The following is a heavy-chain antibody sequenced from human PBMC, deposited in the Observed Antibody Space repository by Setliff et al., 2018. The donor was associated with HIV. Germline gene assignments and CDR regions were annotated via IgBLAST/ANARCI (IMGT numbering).Heavy chain of an antibody. V-gene: IGHV4-59*11. J-gene: IGHJ6*03. CDR2: VYYSGDT. Sequence: SETLSLTCTVSRGSINSHYWTWIRQPPGMGLEWIGFVYYSGDTNYNPSLKSRVSISLDTSKSQFSLKLTSSSAADTAVYYCARGPATSGLGYYMDIWGKGTTVTVS. CDR3: ARGPATSGLGYYMDI. CDR1: RGSINSHY. D-gene: IGHD5-12*01.